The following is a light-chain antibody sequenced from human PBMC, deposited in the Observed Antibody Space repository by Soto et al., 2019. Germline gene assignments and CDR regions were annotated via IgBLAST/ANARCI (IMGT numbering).Light chain of an antibody. CDR1: QSVSNN. V-gene: IGKV3D-15*01. Sequence: EIVMTQSPATLSVSPGERATLYCRASQSVSNNLAWYQQQPGQAPRLLIYGASTRATGIPARFSGSGSGTEFTLTISSLQSEDFAVYYCQQYNNWPRSFGPGTKVDIK. CDR3: QQYNNWPRS. CDR2: GAS. J-gene: IGKJ3*01.